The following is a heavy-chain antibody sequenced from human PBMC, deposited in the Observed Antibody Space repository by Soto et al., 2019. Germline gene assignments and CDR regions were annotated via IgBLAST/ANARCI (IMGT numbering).Heavy chain of an antibody. CDR2: IYYSGST. V-gene: IGHV4-31*03. CDR1: GGSISSGGYY. D-gene: IGHD2-15*01. J-gene: IGHJ4*02. CDR3: ARVGYCSGGSCYSLFSALYFDY. Sequence: QVQLQESGPGLVKPSQTLSLTCTVSGGSISSGGYYWSWIRQHPGKGLEWIGYIYYSGSTYYNPSLKSRVNISVDTSKTQSSLKLSSVTDADTAVYYCARVGYCSGGSCYSLFSALYFDYWGQGTLVTVSS.